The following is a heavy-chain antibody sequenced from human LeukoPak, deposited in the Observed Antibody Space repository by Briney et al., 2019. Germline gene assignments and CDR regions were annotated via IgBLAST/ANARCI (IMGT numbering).Heavy chain of an antibody. Sequence: SETLSLTCAVYGGSFSGYYWSWLRQPPGKGLEWLGEINHSGSTNYNPSLKSRVTISVDTSKNQFSLKLSSVTAADTAVYYCARVATMSDYWGQGTLVTVSS. CDR3: ARVATMSDY. D-gene: IGHD3-10*02. V-gene: IGHV4-34*01. CDR1: GGSFSGYY. J-gene: IGHJ4*02. CDR2: INHSGST.